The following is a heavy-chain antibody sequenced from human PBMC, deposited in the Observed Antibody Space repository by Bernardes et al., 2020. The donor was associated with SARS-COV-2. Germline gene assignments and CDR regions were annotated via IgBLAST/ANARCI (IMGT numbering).Heavy chain of an antibody. V-gene: IGHV3-64D*06. CDR3: VKGYSSSWSYPYFDY. CDR2: ISSNGGST. J-gene: IGHJ4*02. Sequence: GGSLRLSCSASGFTFSSYAMHWVRQAPGKGLEYLSAISSNGGSTYYADSVKGRFTISRDNSKNTLSLQMSSLRAEDTAVYYCVKGYSSSWSYPYFDYWGQGTLVTVSS. D-gene: IGHD6-13*01. CDR1: GFTFSSYA.